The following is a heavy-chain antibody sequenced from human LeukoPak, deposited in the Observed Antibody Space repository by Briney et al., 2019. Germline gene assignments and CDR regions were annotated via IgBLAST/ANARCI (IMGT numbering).Heavy chain of an antibody. V-gene: IGHV3-53*01. CDR3: ARDIKGGYYASSGYHLNWFDP. CDR2: IYSGGST. J-gene: IGHJ5*02. D-gene: IGHD3-22*01. CDR1: GFTVSSNY. Sequence: GGSLRLSCAASGFTVSSNYMSWVRQAPGKGLEWVSVIYSGGSTYYADSVKGRFTISRDKSKNTLYLQMTSLRAEDTAVYYCARDIKGGYYASSGYHLNWFDPWGQGTLVTVSS.